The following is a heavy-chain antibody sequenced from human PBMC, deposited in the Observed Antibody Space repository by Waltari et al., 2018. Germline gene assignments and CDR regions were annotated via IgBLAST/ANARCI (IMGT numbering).Heavy chain of an antibody. CDR3: AKDLREQER. CDR1: GFPFSSYS. D-gene: IGHD6-13*01. V-gene: IGHV3-21*01. Sequence: EVQLVESGGGLVRPGGSLRLSCSASGFPFSSYSMNWVRQAPGKGLEWVSSIGGSSSYIYYADSVKGRFTTSRDNAKNSLYLQMNSLRAEDTAIYYCAKDLREQERGGKG. CDR2: IGGSSSYI. J-gene: IGHJ6*03.